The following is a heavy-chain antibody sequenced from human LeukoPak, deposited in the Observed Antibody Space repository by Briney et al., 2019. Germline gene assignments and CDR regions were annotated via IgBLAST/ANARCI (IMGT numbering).Heavy chain of an antibody. Sequence: SETLSLTCTVSGGPISSSFYNCAWIRQSPGKGLEWIGSMSYSGNTYYNPSLKSRVSMSVDASNSQFSLRLRSVTAADTAIYYCARDRSPFYYYFTDVWGKGTTVSVSS. CDR1: GGPISSSFYN. V-gene: IGHV4-39*02. D-gene: IGHD2-15*01. CDR2: MSYSGNT. CDR3: ARDRSPFYYYFTDV. J-gene: IGHJ6*03.